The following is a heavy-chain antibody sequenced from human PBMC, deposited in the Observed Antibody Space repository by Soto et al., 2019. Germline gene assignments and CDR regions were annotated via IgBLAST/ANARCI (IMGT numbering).Heavy chain of an antibody. J-gene: IGHJ6*03. CDR1: GYTFTSYD. CDR2: MNPNSGNT. Sequence: ASVKVSCKASGYTFTSYDINWVRQATGQGLEWMGWMNPNSGNTGYAQKFQGRVTMTRDTSISTAYMELSSLRYEDTAVYYCARGLARGGYGYDVDVWGKGTTVTVSS. CDR3: ARGLARGGYGYDVDV. V-gene: IGHV1-8*01. D-gene: IGHD3-22*01.